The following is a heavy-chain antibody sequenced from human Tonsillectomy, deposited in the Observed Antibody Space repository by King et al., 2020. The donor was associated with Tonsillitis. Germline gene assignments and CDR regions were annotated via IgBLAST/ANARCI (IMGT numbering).Heavy chain of an antibody. Sequence: QLVQSGAEVKKPGASVKVSCKASGYTFTGHYMHWVRQAPGQGLEWMGWINPYSGGTNYAQKFQGRVTMTRDTFISTAYMELSRLRSDDTAVYYCATYSGSYSSDYWGQGTLVTVSS. CDR3: ATYSGSYSSDY. V-gene: IGHV1-2*02. D-gene: IGHD1-26*01. CDR1: GYTFTGHY. J-gene: IGHJ4*02. CDR2: INPYSGGT.